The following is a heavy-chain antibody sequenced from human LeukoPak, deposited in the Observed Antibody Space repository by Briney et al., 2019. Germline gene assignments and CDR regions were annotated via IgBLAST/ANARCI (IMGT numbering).Heavy chain of an antibody. V-gene: IGHV4-34*01. D-gene: IGHD6-19*01. Sequence: SETLSLTCAVYGGSFSGYYWSWIRQPPGKGLEWIGEINHSGSTNYNPSLKSRVTISVDTSKNQFSLKLSSVTAADTAVYYCARADSSGWAYYYYYMDVWGKGTTVTVSS. J-gene: IGHJ6*03. CDR2: INHSGST. CDR3: ARADSSGWAYYYYYMDV. CDR1: GGSFSGYY.